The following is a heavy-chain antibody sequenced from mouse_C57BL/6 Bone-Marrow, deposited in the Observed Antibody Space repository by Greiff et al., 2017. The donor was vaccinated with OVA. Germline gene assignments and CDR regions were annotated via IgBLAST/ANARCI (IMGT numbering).Heavy chain of an antibody. D-gene: IGHD3-2*02. CDR3: ARDSSSGYFDY. CDR2: INYDGSST. Sequence: EVKVVESEGGLVRPGSSMKLSCTASGFTFSDYYMAWVRQVPEKGLEWVANINYDGSSTYYLDSLKSRFIISRDNAKNILYLQMSSLKSEDTATYYCARDSSSGYFDYWGQGTTLTVSS. J-gene: IGHJ2*01. V-gene: IGHV5-16*01. CDR1: GFTFSDYY.